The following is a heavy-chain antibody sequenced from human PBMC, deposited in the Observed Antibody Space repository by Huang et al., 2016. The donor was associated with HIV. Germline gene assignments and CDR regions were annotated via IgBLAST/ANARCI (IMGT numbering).Heavy chain of an antibody. CDR3: ARHFSYYDSSGYTPWDAFDI. J-gene: IGHJ3*02. CDR2: LDYSGST. V-gene: IGHV4-39*01. D-gene: IGHD3-22*01. Sequence: QLQLQGSGPGLVKPSETLSLPCTVSGGSITSSSYYWGWIRQPPGKGLEWVGSLDYSGSTGYNPFLKGRVTGSVDTSKNQFSLKLSSVTAADTAVYYCARHFSYYDSSGYTPWDAFDIWGQGTMVTVSS. CDR1: GGSITSSSYY.